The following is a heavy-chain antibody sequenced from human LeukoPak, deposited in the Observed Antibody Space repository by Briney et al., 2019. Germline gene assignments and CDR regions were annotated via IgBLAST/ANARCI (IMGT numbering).Heavy chain of an antibody. CDR3: AKDTSIGKYCTNGVCSPFDY. D-gene: IGHD2-8*01. J-gene: IGHJ4*02. Sequence: PGGSLRLSCAGSGFTFSSYAMSWVRQAPGQGLEWVSAISDSGDYTSYADSARGRFTISRDNSRNTLYLQMISLRPEDTAVYYCAKDTSIGKYCTNGVCSPFDYWGQGTLVTVSS. V-gene: IGHV3-23*01. CDR1: GFTFSSYA. CDR2: ISDSGDYT.